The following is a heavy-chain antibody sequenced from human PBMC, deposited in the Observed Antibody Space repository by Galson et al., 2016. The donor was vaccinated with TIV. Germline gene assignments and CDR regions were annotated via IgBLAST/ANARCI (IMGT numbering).Heavy chain of an antibody. CDR1: GHTFTNYY. D-gene: IGHD7-27*01. V-gene: IGHV1-2*02. CDR3: ARVNWARAFDY. Sequence: SVKVSCKASGHTFTNYYVHWVRQAPGQGLEWMGWINADSGVTIYAQKFQGRVAMARDTSISTAYMELSGVRSDDTAVYYCARVNWARAFDYWGQGTLVTVSS. CDR2: INADSGVT. J-gene: IGHJ4*02.